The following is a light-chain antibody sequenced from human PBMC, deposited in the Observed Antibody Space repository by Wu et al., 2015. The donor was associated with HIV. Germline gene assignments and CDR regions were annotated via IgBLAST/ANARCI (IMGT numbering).Light chain of an antibody. CDR2: GAS. V-gene: IGKV3-20*01. CDR3: QQYGSSPPYS. Sequence: DSVLTQSPGTLSLSPGERATLSCRASQRMSSSYIAWYQQKPGQAPRLLIYGASTRAADIPDRFSGSGSGTDFTLTISRLEPEDFAVYYCQQYGSSPPYSFGQGTKLEIK. CDR1: QRMSSSY. J-gene: IGKJ2*03.